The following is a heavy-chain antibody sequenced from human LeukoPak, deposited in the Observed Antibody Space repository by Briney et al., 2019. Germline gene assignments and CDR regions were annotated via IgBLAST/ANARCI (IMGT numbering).Heavy chain of an antibody. J-gene: IGHJ4*02. Sequence: GESLQISCKGSGYTFTSYWIGWVRPVPGRGLEWMGIIYPGDSDTRYSPSFQGQVTISADKSISTASLQWSSLKASDTAMYYCARLGRDYYGSGSYYSLDYWGQGTLVTVSS. D-gene: IGHD3-10*01. CDR2: IYPGDSDT. CDR3: ARLGRDYYGSGSYYSLDY. V-gene: IGHV5-51*01. CDR1: GYTFTSYW.